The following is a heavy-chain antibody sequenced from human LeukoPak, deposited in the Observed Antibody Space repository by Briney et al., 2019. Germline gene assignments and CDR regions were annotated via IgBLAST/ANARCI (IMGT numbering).Heavy chain of an antibody. CDR2: IGSNFETI. J-gene: IGHJ4*02. D-gene: IGHD3-10*01. CDR1: GFAFSSYA. Sequence: GGSLRLSCVASGFAFSSYAMNWVRQAPGKGLEGGSYIGSNFETIYAESVKGRFTISRDNAKNSLSLQMISLSADDPAVYYCARPDYYRGAESYGGDYWGQGTLVTVS. CDR3: ARPDYYRGAESYGGDY. V-gene: IGHV3-48*01.